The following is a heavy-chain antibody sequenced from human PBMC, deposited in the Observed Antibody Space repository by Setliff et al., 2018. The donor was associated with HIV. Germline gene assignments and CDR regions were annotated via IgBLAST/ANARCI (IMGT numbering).Heavy chain of an antibody. V-gene: IGHV3-11*04. CDR2: ISRGGSKA. Sequence: PGGSLRLSCEASGFSFSDYYMSWIRQAPGKGLEWITKISRGGSKAYYADSVKGRFIMSRDNTKNSLYLQMNSLRAEDTAVYYCARDRIWQQSDHWGQGTLVTVSS. D-gene: IGHD6-13*01. CDR3: ARDRIWQQSDH. CDR1: GFSFSDYY. J-gene: IGHJ4*02.